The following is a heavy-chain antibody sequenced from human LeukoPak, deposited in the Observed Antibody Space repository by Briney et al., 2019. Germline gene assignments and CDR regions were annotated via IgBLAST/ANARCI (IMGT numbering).Heavy chain of an antibody. J-gene: IGHJ4*02. V-gene: IGHV3-33*01. CDR1: GFTFSSYG. CDR3: ARDRCSSTSCYGFDY. D-gene: IGHD2-2*01. Sequence: GGSLRLSCAASGFTFSSYGMRWVRQAPGKGLEWVAVIWYDGSNKYYADSVKGRFTISRDNSKNTLYLQMNSLRAEDTAVYYCARDRCSSTSCYGFDYWGQGTLVTVSS. CDR2: IWYDGSNK.